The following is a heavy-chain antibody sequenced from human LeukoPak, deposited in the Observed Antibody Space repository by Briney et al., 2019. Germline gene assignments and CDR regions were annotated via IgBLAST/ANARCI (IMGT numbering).Heavy chain of an antibody. Sequence: PGGSLRLSCEGSGFSFSSYWMTWVRQSPGKGPEWVANIKQDESERYTVDSVKGRFTISRDNAKNSVYSHMNSLRAEDTALYYCARLSAYYYGSYFYYYMDVWGKGTTVTVSS. CDR2: IKQDESER. CDR1: GFSFSSYW. V-gene: IGHV3-7*01. D-gene: IGHD3-10*01. J-gene: IGHJ6*03. CDR3: ARLSAYYYGSYFYYYMDV.